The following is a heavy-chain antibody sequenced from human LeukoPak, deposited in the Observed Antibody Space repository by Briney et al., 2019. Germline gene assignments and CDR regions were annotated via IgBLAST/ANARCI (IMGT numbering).Heavy chain of an antibody. D-gene: IGHD3-22*01. Sequence: PSETLSLTCAVYGGSFSGYYWNWIRQPPGKGLEWIGEINHSRSTNYNPSLKSRVTIPVDTSNNQFSLNLSSVTATDTAVYYCARGNYYDSSGLPFDYWGQGTLVTVSS. J-gene: IGHJ4*02. V-gene: IGHV4-34*01. CDR3: ARGNYYDSSGLPFDY. CDR1: GGSFSGYY. CDR2: INHSRST.